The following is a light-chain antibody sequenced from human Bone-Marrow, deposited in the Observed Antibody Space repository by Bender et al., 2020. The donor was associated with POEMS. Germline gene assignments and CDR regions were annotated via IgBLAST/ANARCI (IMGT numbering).Light chain of an antibody. CDR2: EGS. V-gene: IGLV2-23*01. J-gene: IGLJ3*02. CDR3: CSYAGSFTWV. Sequence: QSALTQPASVSGSPGQSITISCTGTSSDVGSYNLVSWYQHHSGKAPKLIIYEGSKRPSGVSNRFSGSESGNTASLTISGLQAEDEADYYCCSYAGSFTWVFGGGTKLIVL. CDR1: SSDVGSYNL.